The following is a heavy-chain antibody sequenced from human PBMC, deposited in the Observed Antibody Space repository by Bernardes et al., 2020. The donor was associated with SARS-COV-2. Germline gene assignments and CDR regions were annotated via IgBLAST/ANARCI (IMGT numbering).Heavy chain of an antibody. Sequence: GGSLRLSCAASGYSFSSYAMTWVRQAPGKGLEWVSAISGSAGSTYYADSLKGRFTISRDNSKNTLYLQMNSLRTEDTAVYYCARSGSGSYNYFFDYWGQGTLVTVSS. CDR2: ISGSAGST. V-gene: IGHV3-23*01. CDR1: GYSFSSYA. D-gene: IGHD3-10*01. CDR3: ARSGSGSYNYFFDY. J-gene: IGHJ4*02.